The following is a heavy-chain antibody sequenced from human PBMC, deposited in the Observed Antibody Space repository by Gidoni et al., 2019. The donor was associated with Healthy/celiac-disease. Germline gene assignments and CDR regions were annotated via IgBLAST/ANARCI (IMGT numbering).Heavy chain of an antibody. V-gene: IGHV1-69*04. D-gene: IGHD4-17*01. J-gene: IGHJ4*02. CDR3: AALPEDYGGNSFDY. CDR2: IIPILGIA. CDR1: GGTFSSYA. Sequence: QVQLVQSGAEVKKPGSSVKVSCKASGGTFSSYAISWVRQAPGQGLEWMGRIIPILGIANYAQKFQGRVTITADKSTSTAYMELSSLRSEDTAVYYCAALPEDYGGNSFDYWGQGTLVTVSS.